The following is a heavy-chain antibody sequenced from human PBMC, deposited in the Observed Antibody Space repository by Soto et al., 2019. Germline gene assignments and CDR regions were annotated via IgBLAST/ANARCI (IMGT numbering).Heavy chain of an antibody. V-gene: IGHV1-2*02. J-gene: IGHJ4*02. CDR2: INPSNEIT. Sequence: AASVKVSCKTSGYTFSAYYVHWARRAPGRGFQWLGWINPSNEITTFSEFFQGRITMTRDTSTNTVHMELNMLTSDDTAIYYCTKGATSPFDSWGQGTRVTVSS. CDR3: TKGATSPFDS. CDR1: GYTFSAYY. D-gene: IGHD3-16*01.